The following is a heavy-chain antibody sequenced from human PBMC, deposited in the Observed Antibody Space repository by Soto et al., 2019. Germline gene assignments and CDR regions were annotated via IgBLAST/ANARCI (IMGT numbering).Heavy chain of an antibody. Sequence: PLVPGKGLEWVAMTTQDGSGKHYVDSVKGRFTISRDSAKNSMYLQMNSLTVEDTAMYYCASLDTAMIKTAGYWGQGTQVT. D-gene: IGHD5-18*01. CDR3: ASLDTAMIKTAGY. J-gene: IGHJ4*02. CDR2: TTQDGSGK. V-gene: IGHV3-7*01.